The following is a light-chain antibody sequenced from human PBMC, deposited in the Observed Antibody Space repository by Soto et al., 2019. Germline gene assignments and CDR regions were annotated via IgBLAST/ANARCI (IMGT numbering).Light chain of an antibody. CDR1: QSVSIW. CDR3: QHYNSYSEA. Sequence: DIQMTQSPSTLSASVGDTVTITCRASQSVSIWLAWYQKKPGKAHKVLIWDASTLQRGVQSRFSGSGSGTEFTLTISSLQPDDFATYYCQHYNSYSEAFGQGTKVDIK. CDR2: DAS. V-gene: IGKV1-5*01. J-gene: IGKJ1*01.